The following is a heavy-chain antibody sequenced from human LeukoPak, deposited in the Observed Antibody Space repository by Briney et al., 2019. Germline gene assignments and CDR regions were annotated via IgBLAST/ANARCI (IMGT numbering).Heavy chain of an antibody. V-gene: IGHV4-59*08. CDR2: IYYTGIT. Sequence: SETLSLTCTVSGASINSHYWSWIRQPPGKGLEWIGYIYYTGITNFSPSLKSRVAISIDSSKNQVSLKLTSVTAADTAVYYCAGLGGTYDYWGQGALVTVSS. D-gene: IGHD1-26*01. J-gene: IGHJ4*02. CDR3: AGLGGTYDY. CDR1: GASINSHY.